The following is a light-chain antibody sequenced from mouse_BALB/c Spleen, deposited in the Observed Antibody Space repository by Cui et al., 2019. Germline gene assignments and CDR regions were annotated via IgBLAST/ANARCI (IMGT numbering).Light chain of an antibody. V-gene: IGKV12-98*01. Sequence: DIQLTQSPASQSASPGESVTITCLASQTIGTWLAWYQQKPGKSPQLLIYAATSLADGVPSRFSGSGSGTKFSFKISSLQAEDFVSYYCQQPYSTPYTFGGGTKLEIK. J-gene: IGKJ2*01. CDR1: QTIGTW. CDR2: AAT. CDR3: QQPYSTPYT.